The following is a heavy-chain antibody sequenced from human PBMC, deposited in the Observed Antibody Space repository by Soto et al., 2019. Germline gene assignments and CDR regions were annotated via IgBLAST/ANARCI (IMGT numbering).Heavy chain of an antibody. CDR2: IYYSGST. CDR1: GGSISSFY. CDR3: GGGGEGSRGGNEYFDY. D-gene: IGHD2-15*01. Sequence: SETLSLTCAVSGGSISSFYWNWIRQPPGKGLEWIGYIYYSGSTNYNPSLTSRLTISVDTSKNHFSLRLSSVTAADTAVYYCGGGGEGSRGGNEYFDYRGKGALVPVSP. V-gene: IGHV4-59*01. J-gene: IGHJ4*02.